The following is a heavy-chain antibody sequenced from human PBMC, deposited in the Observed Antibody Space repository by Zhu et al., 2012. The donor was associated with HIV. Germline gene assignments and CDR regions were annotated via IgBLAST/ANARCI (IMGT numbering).Heavy chain of an antibody. D-gene: IGHD3-10*01. Sequence: QVQLQESGPGLVKPSQTLSLTCTVSGVSISSGDYYWSWIRQPPGKGLEWIGYVYYSGITYYNPSLKSRITISVDTSKNQFSLKPSSVTAADTAVYYCARYYYASGRTIDYWGQGNPGHRLL. V-gene: IGHV4-30-4*08. CDR1: GVSISSGDYY. J-gene: IGHJ4*02. CDR2: VYYSGIT. CDR3: ARYYYASGRTIDY.